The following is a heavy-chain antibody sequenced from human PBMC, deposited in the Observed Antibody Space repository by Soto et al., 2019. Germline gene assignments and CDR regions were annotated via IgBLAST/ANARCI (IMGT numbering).Heavy chain of an antibody. D-gene: IGHD3-9*01. CDR3: ARLYHYDILTGYMHYYGMDV. CDR1: GYTFTSYG. V-gene: IGHV1-18*04. Sequence: ASVKVSCKASGYTFTSYGISWVRQAPGQGLEWMGWISAYNGNTNYAQKLQGRVTMTTDASTSTAYMELRSLRSDDTAVYYCARLYHYDILTGYMHYYGMDVWGQGTTVTVSS. J-gene: IGHJ6*02. CDR2: ISAYNGNT.